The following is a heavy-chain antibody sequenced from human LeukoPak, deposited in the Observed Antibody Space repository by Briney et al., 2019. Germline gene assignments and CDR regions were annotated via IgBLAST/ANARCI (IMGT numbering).Heavy chain of an antibody. CDR3: ARDRWSYDPQEGFDC. CDR2: IKQDGSER. V-gene: IGHV3-7*03. D-gene: IGHD3-22*01. CDR1: GFTLSIYW. J-gene: IGHJ4*02. Sequence: PGGSLRLSCAASGFTLSIYWMSWVRQAPGKGLEWVANIKQDGSERYYVDSVKGRFTLSRDNAKDSLYLQLNSLRAEDTAVYYCARDRWSYDPQEGFDCWGQGTLVTVSS.